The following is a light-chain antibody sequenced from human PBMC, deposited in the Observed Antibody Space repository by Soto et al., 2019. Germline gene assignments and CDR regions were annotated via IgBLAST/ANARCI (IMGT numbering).Light chain of an antibody. CDR2: GAS. Sequence: EIVLTHSPGTLSLSPWERATLSCRASQSVSNNYLAWYQQKPGQAPRLLIYGASNRATGIPDRFSGSGSGTDFTLTISRLEPEDFAVYYCQQYNDWPPITFGQGTRLEIK. CDR1: QSVSNNY. CDR3: QQYNDWPPIT. J-gene: IGKJ5*01. V-gene: IGKV3-20*01.